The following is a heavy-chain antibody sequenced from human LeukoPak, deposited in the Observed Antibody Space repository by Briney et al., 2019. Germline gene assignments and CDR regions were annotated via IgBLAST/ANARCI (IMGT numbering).Heavy chain of an antibody. Sequence: GGSLRLSCAASGFILSSYGMTWVRQAPGKELEWVSAFSASDGSAQYAESVRGRFTISRDNSKNTLYLQMDSLRAEDTAVYYCAKARIAAAGTGAFDVWGQGTTVTVSS. CDR2: FSASDGSA. CDR3: AKARIAAAGTGAFDV. V-gene: IGHV3-23*01. D-gene: IGHD6-13*01. J-gene: IGHJ3*01. CDR1: GFILSSYG.